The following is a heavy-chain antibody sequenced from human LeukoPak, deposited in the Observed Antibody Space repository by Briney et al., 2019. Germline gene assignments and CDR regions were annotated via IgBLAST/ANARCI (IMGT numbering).Heavy chain of an antibody. CDR1: GGSVSSGSYY. V-gene: IGHV4-61*01. J-gene: IGHJ2*01. CDR2: VYYHGGT. CDR3: ARRVGTRDWYFDL. Sequence: SETLSLTCTVSGGSVSSGSYYWSWLRQPPGKELEWIGYVYYHGGTNYNPSLKSRVTISVDTSKNQFSLKLTSVTAADTAVYYCARRVGTRDWYFDLWGRGTLVTVSS. D-gene: IGHD1-14*01.